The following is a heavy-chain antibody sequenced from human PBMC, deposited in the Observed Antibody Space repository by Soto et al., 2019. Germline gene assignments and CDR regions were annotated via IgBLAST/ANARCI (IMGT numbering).Heavy chain of an antibody. D-gene: IGHD2-2*01. Sequence: ASVKVSCKASGYTFTGYYMHWLRQAPGQGLEWMGWINPSSGGTNYAQKFQGWVTMTRDTSISTAYMELSRLRSDDTAVYYCARSKREYCSSTSCYPDYWGQGTLVTVSS. CDR1: GYTFTGYY. V-gene: IGHV1-2*04. CDR2: INPSSGGT. CDR3: ARSKREYCSSTSCYPDY. J-gene: IGHJ4*02.